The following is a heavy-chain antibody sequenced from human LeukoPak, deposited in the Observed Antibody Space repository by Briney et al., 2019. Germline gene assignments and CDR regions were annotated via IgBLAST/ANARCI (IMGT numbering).Heavy chain of an antibody. V-gene: IGHV3-30-3*01. J-gene: IGHJ4*02. D-gene: IGHD3-10*01. CDR3: ARGNGPGAYLIDY. CDR2: MSNDGTNI. Sequence: PGGSLRLSCAASGFSFSGYAVHWLRRAPGKGLEWVAFMSNDGTNIYYADSVKGRFTISRDISKNTVYLQMNTLRPEDTAVYYCARGNGPGAYLIDYWGQGTLVTVSS. CDR1: GFSFSGYA.